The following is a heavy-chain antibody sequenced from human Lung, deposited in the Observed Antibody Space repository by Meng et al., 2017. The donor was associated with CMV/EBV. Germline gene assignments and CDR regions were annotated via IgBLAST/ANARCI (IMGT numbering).Heavy chain of an antibody. D-gene: IGHD3-9*01. Sequence: QVQLVQSGAEVKKPGAAVKVSXQVSGYTLTELSMHWVRQAPGKGLEWMGGFDPEDGETIYAQKFQGRVTMTEDTSTDTAYMELSSLRSEDTAVYYCATDRRYDILTGYFDDWGQGTLVTVSS. CDR3: ATDRRYDILTGYFDD. J-gene: IGHJ4*02. CDR2: FDPEDGET. V-gene: IGHV1-24*01. CDR1: GYTLTELS.